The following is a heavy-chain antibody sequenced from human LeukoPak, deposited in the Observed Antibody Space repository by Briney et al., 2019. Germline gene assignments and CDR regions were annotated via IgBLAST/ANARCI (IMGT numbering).Heavy chain of an antibody. CDR2: IYPRGST. J-gene: IGHJ4*02. CDR1: GGSISSGSYS. CDR3: ARFSPRAMGNYLDF. V-gene: IGHV4-30-2*01. D-gene: IGHD7-27*01. Sequence: SQTLSLTCAVSGGSISSGSYSWSWIRQPPGKGLEWIGYIYPRGSTYYNPSLKSRVILSLDKSANQFSLDLSSVTAADTAVYYCARFSPRAMGNYLDFWGQGTLVTVSS.